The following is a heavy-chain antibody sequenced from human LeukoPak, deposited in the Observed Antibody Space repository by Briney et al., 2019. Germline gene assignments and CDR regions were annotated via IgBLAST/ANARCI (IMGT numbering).Heavy chain of an antibody. CDR3: ARETTVTNAFDI. CDR2: IYYSGST. Sequence: TPSETLSLTCTVSGGSISSYYWSWIRQPPGKGLEWIGYIYYSGSTNYNPSLKSRVTISVDTSKNQFSLKLSYVTAADTAVYYCARETTVTNAFDIWGQGTMVTVSS. D-gene: IGHD4-17*01. V-gene: IGHV4-59*01. J-gene: IGHJ3*02. CDR1: GGSISSYY.